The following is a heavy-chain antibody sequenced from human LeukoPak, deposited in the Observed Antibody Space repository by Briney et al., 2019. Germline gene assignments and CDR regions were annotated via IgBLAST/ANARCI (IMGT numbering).Heavy chain of an antibody. J-gene: IGHJ4*02. Sequence: PGGSLRLSCTTSGFTFGDYAMSWVRQAPGKGLEWVGFIRSKTYGGTTEYAASVKGRFTISRDDSKSIAYLQMNSLKTEDTAVYYCTRAPYDILTGYNSFDYWGQGTLVTVSS. V-gene: IGHV3-49*04. CDR1: GFTFGDYA. CDR2: IRSKTYGGTT. D-gene: IGHD3-9*01. CDR3: TRAPYDILTGYNSFDY.